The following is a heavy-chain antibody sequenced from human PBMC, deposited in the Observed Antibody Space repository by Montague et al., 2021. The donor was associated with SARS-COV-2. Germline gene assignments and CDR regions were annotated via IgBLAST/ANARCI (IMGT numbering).Heavy chain of an antibody. CDR3: AREGRGCCSSTSCQSAFDI. CDR2: MYYSGST. CDR1: GGSISSSSYY. V-gene: IGHV4-61*01. Sequence: SETLSLTCTVSGGSISSSSYYWSWIRQPPGKGLEWIGYMYYSGSTNYNPSLKSRVTISVDTSKNQFSLKLSSMTAADTAVYYCAREGRGCCSSTSCQSAFDIWGQGTMVTASS. D-gene: IGHD2-2*01. J-gene: IGHJ3*02.